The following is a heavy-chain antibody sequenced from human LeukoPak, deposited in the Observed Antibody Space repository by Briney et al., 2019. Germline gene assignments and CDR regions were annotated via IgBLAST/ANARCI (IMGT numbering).Heavy chain of an antibody. CDR1: LFTFRRNR. CDR3: ARDVGYDSSGSYPYYFDY. CDR2: IKQDGGEN. D-gene: IGHD3-22*01. J-gene: IGHJ4*02. Sequence: GGSPRLSCAASLFTFRRNRMTWCREAPGGGLGRVANIKQDGGENLYVDYVQGRFTIYRDNAKNSLYLQMNSLSAEDTAVYYCARDVGYDSSGSYPYYFDYWGLGTLVTVSS. V-gene: IGHV3-7*05.